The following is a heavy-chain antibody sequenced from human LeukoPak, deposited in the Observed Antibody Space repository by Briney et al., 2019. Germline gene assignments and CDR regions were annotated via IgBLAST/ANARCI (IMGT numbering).Heavy chain of an antibody. D-gene: IGHD3-22*01. CDR1: GGSFSGYY. CDR2: INHSGST. J-gene: IGHJ6*02. Sequence: SETLSLTCAVYGGSFSGYYWSWIRQPPGKGLEWIGEINHSGSTNYNPSLESRVTMSVDTSKNQFSLKLSSVTAADTAVYYCAREREPYYYDSSGYRRPYYYGMDVWGQGTTVTVSS. CDR3: AREREPYYYDSSGYRRPYYYGMDV. V-gene: IGHV4-34*01.